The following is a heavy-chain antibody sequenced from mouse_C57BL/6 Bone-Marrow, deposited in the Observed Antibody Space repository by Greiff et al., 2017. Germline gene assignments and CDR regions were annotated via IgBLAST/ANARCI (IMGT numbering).Heavy chain of an antibody. CDR3: ARDLSTMVTGGFAY. Sequence: EVKVVESGGGLVKPGGSLKLSCAASGFTFSDYGMHWVRQAPEKGLEWVAYISSGSSTIYYADTVKGRFTISRDNAKNTLFLQMTSLRSEETAMYYCARDLSTMVTGGFAYWGQGTLVTVSA. D-gene: IGHD2-2*01. CDR1: GFTFSDYG. V-gene: IGHV5-17*01. CDR2: ISSGSSTI. J-gene: IGHJ3*01.